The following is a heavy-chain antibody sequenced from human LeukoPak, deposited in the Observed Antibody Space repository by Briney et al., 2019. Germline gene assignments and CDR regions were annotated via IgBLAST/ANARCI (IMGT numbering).Heavy chain of an antibody. CDR3: ARHLNPVFGVVTPDY. Sequence: SETLSLTCAVSGYSISSDYYWGWIRPPPGKGLEWIGSIYHSGTTYYNPSLKSRVTISVDTSKNQSPLKLSSGTAADTAVYSCARHLNPVFGVVTPDYWGQGALVT. J-gene: IGHJ4*02. D-gene: IGHD3-3*01. CDR2: IYHSGTT. V-gene: IGHV4-38-2*01. CDR1: GYSISSDYY.